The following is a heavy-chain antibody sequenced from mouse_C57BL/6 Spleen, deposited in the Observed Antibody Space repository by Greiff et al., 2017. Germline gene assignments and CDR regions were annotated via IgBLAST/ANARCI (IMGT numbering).Heavy chain of an antibody. CDR1: GYTFTSYW. CDR3: ARQAYDYDDAMDY. V-gene: IGHV1-7*01. J-gene: IGHJ4*01. D-gene: IGHD2-4*01. CDR2: INPSSGYT. Sequence: QVQLQQSGAELAKPGASVKLSCKASGYTFTSYWMHWVKQRPGQGLEWIGYINPSSGYTKYNQKFKDKATLTADKSSSTAYMQLSSLTYEDSAVYYCARQAYDYDDAMDYWGQGTSVTVSS.